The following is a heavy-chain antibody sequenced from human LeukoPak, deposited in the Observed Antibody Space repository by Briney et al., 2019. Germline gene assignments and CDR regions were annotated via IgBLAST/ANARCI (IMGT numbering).Heavy chain of an antibody. Sequence: ASVKVSCKASGYTFTSYDINWVRQAAGQGLEWMGWMNPNSGNTGYAQKFQGRVTMTRNTSISTAYMELSSLRSEDTAVYYCARGYYDSSGYYSSLIDYWGQGTLVTVSS. CDR1: GYTFTSYD. D-gene: IGHD3-22*01. J-gene: IGHJ4*02. CDR2: MNPNSGNT. CDR3: ARGYYDSSGYYSSLIDY. V-gene: IGHV1-8*01.